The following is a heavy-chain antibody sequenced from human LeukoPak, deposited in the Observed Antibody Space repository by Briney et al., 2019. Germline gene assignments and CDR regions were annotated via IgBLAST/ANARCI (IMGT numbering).Heavy chain of an antibody. CDR2: IYYSGST. D-gene: IGHD6-13*01. V-gene: IGHV4-39*07. CDR3: ARDSPSGSSWFFDL. CDR1: GGSISSSSYY. Sequence: SETLSLTCTVSGGSISSSSYYWGWIRQPPGKGLEWIGSIYYSGSTYYNPSLKSRVTISVDTSKNQFSLKLSSVTAADTAVYYCARDSPSGSSWFFDLWGQGTQVTVSS. J-gene: IGHJ4*02.